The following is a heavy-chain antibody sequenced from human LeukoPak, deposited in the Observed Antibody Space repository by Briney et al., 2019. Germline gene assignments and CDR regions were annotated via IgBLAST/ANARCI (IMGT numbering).Heavy chain of an antibody. CDR2: ISGSDGST. CDR1: GFTFRSYA. J-gene: IGHJ5*02. V-gene: IGHV3-23*01. Sequence: PGGSLRLSCAASGFTFRSYAMTWVRQAPGKGLEWVSTISGSDGSTFYAGSVKGRFTISRDNSKNTLYLQMNSLRVEDTAIYYCAKDGSGGGSAWFDPWGQGTLVTVSS. D-gene: IGHD1-26*01. CDR3: AKDGSGGGSAWFDP.